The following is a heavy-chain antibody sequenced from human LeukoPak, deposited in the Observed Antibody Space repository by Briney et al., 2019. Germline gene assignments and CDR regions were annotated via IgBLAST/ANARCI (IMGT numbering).Heavy chain of an antibody. CDR1: GDSISSGHYY. V-gene: IGHV4-31*03. CDR3: ARTVGARTFYLDY. J-gene: IGHJ4*01. Sequence: PSQTLSLTCTVSGDSISSGHYYWSWIRQHPGNGLEWIGYIFYTGIITYNPSLKSRVIISVDTSKNQLSLKLSSVTSADTAVYYCARTVGARTFYLDYWGHGTLVTVSS. CDR2: IFYTGII. D-gene: IGHD1-26*01.